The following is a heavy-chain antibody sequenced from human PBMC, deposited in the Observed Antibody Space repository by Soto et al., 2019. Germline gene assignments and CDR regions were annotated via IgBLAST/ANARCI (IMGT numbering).Heavy chain of an antibody. J-gene: IGHJ5*02. CDR1: GGSISSGGYY. V-gene: IGHV4-31*03. CDR2: IYYSGST. D-gene: IGHD3-3*01. CDR3: ARFFGVDSWFDP. Sequence: PSETLSLTCTVSGGSISSGGYYWSWIRQHPGEGLEWIGYIYYSGSTYYNPSLKSRVTISVDTSKNQFSLKLSSVTAADTAVYYCARFFGVDSWFDPWGQGTLVTVSS.